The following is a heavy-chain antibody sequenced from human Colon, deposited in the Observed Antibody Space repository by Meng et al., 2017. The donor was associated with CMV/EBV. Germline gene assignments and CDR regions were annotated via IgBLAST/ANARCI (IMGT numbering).Heavy chain of an antibody. CDR2: IDVDGTAT. D-gene: IGHD2-2*01. J-gene: IGHJ5*02. CDR3: AKGGMVYQLLPGDWFDP. CDR1: GSTFTRYW. Sequence: EVQLVESGGGLVQPVGSLSISGVASGSTFTRYWMHWVRQVPGTGLVWVSRIDVDGTATNYADSVRGRFTISRDNSKNTLYLQMNSLRAEDTAVYYCAKGGMVYQLLPGDWFDPWGQGTLVTVSS. V-gene: IGHV3-74*01.